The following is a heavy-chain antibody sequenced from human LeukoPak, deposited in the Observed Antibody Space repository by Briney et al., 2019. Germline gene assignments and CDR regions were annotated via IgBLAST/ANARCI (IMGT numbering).Heavy chain of an antibody. V-gene: IGHV1-2*02. J-gene: IGHJ4*02. CDR2: INPSSGGT. Sequence: GASVKVSCKASGYTFTAYYMHWVRQAPGQGLEWMGWINPSSGGTNYAQNFQGRVIMTRDTSISTAYMELSRLRSDDTAVYYCASPSNYGSGSQLNYWGQGTLVTVSS. D-gene: IGHD3-10*01. CDR1: GYTFTAYY. CDR3: ASPSNYGSGSQLNY.